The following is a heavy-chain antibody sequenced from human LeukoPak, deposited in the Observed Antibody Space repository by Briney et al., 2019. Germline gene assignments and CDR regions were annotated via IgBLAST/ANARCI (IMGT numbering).Heavy chain of an antibody. CDR3: ARDNPVAGNRGIDY. D-gene: IGHD6-19*01. V-gene: IGHV4-4*07. CDR2: IYTTGSS. CDR1: GGSNSSYY. Sequence: SETLSLTCTVSGGSNSSYYWSWIRQPARKGLEWLGRIYTTGSSNYNPSLKSRVTMSVDTSKNQFSLKLSSVTAADTAVYYCARDNPVAGNRGIDYWGQGTLVTVSS. J-gene: IGHJ4*02.